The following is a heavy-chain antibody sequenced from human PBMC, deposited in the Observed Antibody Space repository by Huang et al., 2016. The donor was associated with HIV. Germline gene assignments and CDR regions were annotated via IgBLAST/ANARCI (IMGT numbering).Heavy chain of an antibody. V-gene: IGHV1-24*01. Sequence: QVQLVQSGAEVKKPGASVKVSCKVSGYTLTELSMHWVRHAPGKGLEWLGGFDPEDGETIYALKFQGRVTMTEDTSTDTAVYYCATVYRRFRNHDSGDYYFDYWDQGTLVTVSS. CDR1: GYTLTELS. J-gene: IGHJ4*02. CDR3: DYYFDY. D-gene: IGHD3-10*01. CDR2: FDPEDGET.